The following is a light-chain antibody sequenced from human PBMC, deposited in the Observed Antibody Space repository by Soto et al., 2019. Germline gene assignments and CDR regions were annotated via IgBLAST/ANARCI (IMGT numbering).Light chain of an antibody. Sequence: DIPMTQSPSSLSASVGDRVTITCPASQSISSYLNWYQQKPGKAPKLLIYAASSLQSGVPSRFSGSGSGTDFTLTISSLQTEDVATYYCQQSSRTPWTFGQGTKVDIK. J-gene: IGKJ1*01. CDR1: QSISSY. CDR2: AAS. CDR3: QQSSRTPWT. V-gene: IGKV1-39*01.